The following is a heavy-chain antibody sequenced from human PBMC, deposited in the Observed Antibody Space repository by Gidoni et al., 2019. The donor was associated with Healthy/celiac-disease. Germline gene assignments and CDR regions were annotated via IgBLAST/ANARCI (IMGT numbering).Heavy chain of an antibody. V-gene: IGHV7-4-1*02. CDR1: GYTFTSYA. CDR2: INTNTGNP. CDR3: ARDRLQIWFGELLPRFDY. J-gene: IGHJ4*02. D-gene: IGHD3-10*01. Sequence: QAQLVLSGSELNKPGDSVKVSCKASGYTFTSYALNWVRQAPGQGLEWMGWINTNTGNPTYAQGFTGRFVFSLDTSVSTAYLQISGLRAEDTAVYCCARDRLQIWFGELLPRFDYWGQGTLVTVSS.